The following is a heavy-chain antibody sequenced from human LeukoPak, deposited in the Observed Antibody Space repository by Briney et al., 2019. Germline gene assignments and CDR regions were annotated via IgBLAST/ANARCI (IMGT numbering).Heavy chain of an antibody. CDR2: IYYSGST. J-gene: IGHJ3*02. CDR3: ARRHRGYGDYAGAFDI. D-gene: IGHD4-17*01. Sequence: PSETLSLTCTVSGGSISSGGHYWSWIRQHPGKGLERIGYIYYSGSTYYNPSLKSRVTISVDTSKNQFSLKLSSVTAADTAVYYCARRHRGYGDYAGAFDIWGQGTMVTVSS. V-gene: IGHV4-31*03. CDR1: GGSISSGGHY.